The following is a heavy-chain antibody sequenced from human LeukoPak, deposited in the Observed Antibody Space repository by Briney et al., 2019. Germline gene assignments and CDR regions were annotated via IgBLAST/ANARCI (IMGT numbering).Heavy chain of an antibody. CDR2: INGRGTT. Sequence: GGSLRLSCVASGFRISSYEMNWVRQAPGKGLEWVSAINGRGTTYYAGSVRGRFTISRDNSKNTLYLQMNSLRAEDTALYYCGKDGFAGNGRLDQIDYWGQGTLVSVSS. V-gene: IGHV3-23*01. CDR1: GFRISSYE. J-gene: IGHJ4*02. D-gene: IGHD1-1*01. CDR3: GKDGFAGNGRLDQIDY.